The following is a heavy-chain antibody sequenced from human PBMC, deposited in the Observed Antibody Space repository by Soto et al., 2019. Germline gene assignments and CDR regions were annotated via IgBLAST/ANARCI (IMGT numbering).Heavy chain of an antibody. CDR3: ARVMGGIDAFDI. CDR1: GGSISSYY. D-gene: IGHD2-15*01. Sequence: SETLSLTCTVSGGSISSYYWSWIRQPPGKGLEWIGYIYYSGSTNYNPSLKSRVTISVDTSKNQFSLKLSSVTAADTAVYYCARVMGGIDAFDIWGQGTMVTVSS. V-gene: IGHV4-59*01. J-gene: IGHJ3*02. CDR2: IYYSGST.